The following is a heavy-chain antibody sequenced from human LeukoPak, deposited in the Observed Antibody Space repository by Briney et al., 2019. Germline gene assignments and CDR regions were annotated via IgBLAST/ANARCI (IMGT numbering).Heavy chain of an antibody. J-gene: IGHJ6*04. V-gene: IGHV4-30-2*01. CDR2: IYHSGST. CDR1: GGSISSGGYS. CDR3: ARAGYGSGPREPYYYGMDV. Sequence: SETLSLTCAVSGGSISSGGYSWSWIRQPPGKGLEWIGYIYHSGSTYYNPSLKSRVTISADRSKNQFSLKLSSVTAADTAVYYCARAGYGSGPREPYYYGMDVWGKGTTVTVSS. D-gene: IGHD3-10*01.